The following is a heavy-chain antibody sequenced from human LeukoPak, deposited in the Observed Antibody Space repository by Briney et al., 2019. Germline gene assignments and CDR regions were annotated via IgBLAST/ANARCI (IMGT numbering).Heavy chain of an antibody. CDR2: IYTSGST. V-gene: IGHV4-4*07. CDR1: GGSISSYY. CDR3: ARDGRRGLAAPCLDY. D-gene: IGHD2-15*01. J-gene: IGHJ4*02. Sequence: SETLSLTCTVSGGSISSYYWSWIRQPAGKGLEWIGRIYTSGSTNYNPSLKSRVTMSVDTSKNQFSLKLSSVTAADTAVYYCARDGRRGLAAPCLDYWGQGTLVTVSS.